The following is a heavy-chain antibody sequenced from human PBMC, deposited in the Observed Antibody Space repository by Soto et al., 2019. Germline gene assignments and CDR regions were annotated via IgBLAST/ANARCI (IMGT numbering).Heavy chain of an antibody. CDR1: GFTFSNYA. CDR2: ISGSGATT. V-gene: IGHV3-23*01. D-gene: IGHD6-6*01. J-gene: IGHJ5*02. CDR3: AKDQGIASRPRWFDP. Sequence: PGGSLRLSCAASGFTFSNYAMSWVRRAPGKGLEWVSGISGSGATTYYADSVKGRFTISRDNSKNTLSLQMNSLRAEDTAVYYCAKDQGIASRPRWFDPGGRGTLVTGSS.